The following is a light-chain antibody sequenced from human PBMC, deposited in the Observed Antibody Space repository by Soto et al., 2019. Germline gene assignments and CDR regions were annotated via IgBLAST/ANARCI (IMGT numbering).Light chain of an antibody. CDR1: QGIRNN. Sequence: IQMTQSPSSLFASVGDRVTITCRASQGIRNNLGWYQQKPGKAPKVLIFDASSLESGVPSRFSGSGSATEFTLTISSLQPDDFATYYCQQYSTYPWTFGQGTKVDIK. V-gene: IGKV1-17*01. CDR3: QQYSTYPWT. CDR2: DAS. J-gene: IGKJ1*01.